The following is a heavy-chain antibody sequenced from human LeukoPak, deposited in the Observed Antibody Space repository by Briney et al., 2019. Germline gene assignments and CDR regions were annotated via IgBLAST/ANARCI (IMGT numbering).Heavy chain of an antibody. CDR2: ISNSGSTR. J-gene: IGHJ4*02. D-gene: IGHD6-13*01. CDR1: GFTFSSYE. CDR3: ARDFRGSSWPLSDC. Sequence: QPGGSLRLSCAASGFTFSSYEMNWVRQAPGQGLEWVSYISNSGSTRYYADSVKGRFTISRDNAKNSLYLQMNSLRAEDTAVYFCARDFRGSSWPLSDCWGQGTLVTVSS. V-gene: IGHV3-48*03.